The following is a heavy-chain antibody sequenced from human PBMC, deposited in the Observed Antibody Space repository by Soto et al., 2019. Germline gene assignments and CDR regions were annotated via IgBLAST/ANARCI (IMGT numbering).Heavy chain of an antibody. CDR2: VSATAGTT. V-gene: IGHV3-23*01. J-gene: IGHJ4*02. D-gene: IGHD3-16*02. CDR1: GFTFSNYA. CDR3: ATDLFPDYADAWVTFRPADY. Sequence: PGGSLRLSCAASGFTFSNYAMSWVRQAPGKGLEWVSLVSATAGTTYYTDSVKGRFTISRDNSRNTVYLQMNSLRSEDTAVYYCATDLFPDYADAWVTFRPADYWGQGTQVTVSS.